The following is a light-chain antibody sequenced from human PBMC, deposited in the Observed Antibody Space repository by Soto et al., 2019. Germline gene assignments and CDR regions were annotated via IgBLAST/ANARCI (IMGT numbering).Light chain of an antibody. CDR1: SSDVGSYNL. V-gene: IGLV2-23*01. CDR3: CSYAGSSTSYV. Sequence: SVLTQPASVSGSPGQSITISCTGTSSDVGSYNLVSWYQQHPGKAPKLMIYEGSKRPSGVSNRFSGSKSGNTASLTISGLQAEDEADYYCCSYAGSSTSYVFGTGTKATVL. CDR2: EGS. J-gene: IGLJ1*01.